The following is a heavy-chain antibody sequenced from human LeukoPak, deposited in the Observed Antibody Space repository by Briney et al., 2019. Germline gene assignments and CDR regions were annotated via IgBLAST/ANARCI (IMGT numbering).Heavy chain of an antibody. D-gene: IGHD5-18*01. J-gene: IGHJ4*02. CDR1: GYTLTELS. Sequence: ASVKVSCNVSGYTLTELSMHWVRQAPGKGLEWMGGFDPEDGETIYAQKFQGRVTMTEDTSTDTAYMELSSLRSEDTAVYYCATGRGIQLWYGAPPLNYWGQGTLVTVSS. CDR2: FDPEDGET. V-gene: IGHV1-24*01. CDR3: ATGRGIQLWYGAPPLNY.